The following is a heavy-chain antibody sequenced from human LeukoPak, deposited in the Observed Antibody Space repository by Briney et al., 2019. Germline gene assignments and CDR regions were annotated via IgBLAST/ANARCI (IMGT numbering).Heavy chain of an antibody. Sequence: GGSLRLSCSVSGFIFSNYVVHWVRQTPGKGLEWVSSISTSSSYIYYADSVKGRFTISRDNAKNSLYLQMNSLRADDTAVYYCARGSGGAITGTRGYFDYWGQGTLVTVSS. CDR3: ARGSGGAITGTRGYFDY. J-gene: IGHJ4*02. CDR1: GFIFSNYV. D-gene: IGHD1-20*01. V-gene: IGHV3-21*01. CDR2: ISTSSSYI.